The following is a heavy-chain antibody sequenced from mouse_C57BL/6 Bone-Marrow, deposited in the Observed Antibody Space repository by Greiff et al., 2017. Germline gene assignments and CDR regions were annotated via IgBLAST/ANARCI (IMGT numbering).Heavy chain of an antibody. J-gene: IGHJ1*03. CDR2: IYPGSGST. Sequence: QVQLQQPGAELVKPGASVKMSCKASGYTFTSYWITWVKQRPGQGLEWIGDIYPGSGSTNYNEKFKSKATLTVDTSSSTASMQLSSLTSEDSAVYYCARFGGNWANWYFDVWGTGTTVTVSS. CDR3: ARFGGNWANWYFDV. CDR1: GYTFTSYW. V-gene: IGHV1-55*01. D-gene: IGHD4-1*01.